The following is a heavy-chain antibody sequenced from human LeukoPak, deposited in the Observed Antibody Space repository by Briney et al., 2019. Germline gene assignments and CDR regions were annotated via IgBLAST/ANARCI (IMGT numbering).Heavy chain of an antibody. Sequence: HPGGSLRLSCAASGFTVSSNYMSWVRQAPGKGLEWVSVISGSGGSTYYADSVKGRFTISRDNSKNTLYLRMNSLRPEDTAVYYCAKPARTDYADYWGQGTLVTVSS. J-gene: IGHJ4*02. D-gene: IGHD1-14*01. CDR3: AKPARTDYADY. V-gene: IGHV3-23*01. CDR2: ISGSGGST. CDR1: GFTVSSNY.